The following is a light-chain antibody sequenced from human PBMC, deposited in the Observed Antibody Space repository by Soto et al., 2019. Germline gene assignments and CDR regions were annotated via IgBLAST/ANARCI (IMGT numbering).Light chain of an antibody. Sequence: QSALTQPASVSESPGQSITISCTGTSSDVGGYNYVSWYQQHPDKAPKLMIYEVSNRPSGVSNRFSGSKSGNTASLTISGLQAEDEADYYCSSYTSSSTPVFGGGTKLTVL. J-gene: IGLJ2*01. CDR1: SSDVGGYNY. CDR2: EVS. V-gene: IGLV2-14*01. CDR3: SSYTSSSTPV.